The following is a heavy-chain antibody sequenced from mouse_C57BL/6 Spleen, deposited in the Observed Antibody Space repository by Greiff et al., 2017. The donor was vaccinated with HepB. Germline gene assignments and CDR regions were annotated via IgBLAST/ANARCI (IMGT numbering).Heavy chain of an antibody. Sequence: VKLQQPGAELVRPGTSVKLSCKASGYTFTSYWMHWVKQRPGQGLEWIGVIDPSDSYTNYIQKFKGKATLTVDTSSSTAYMQLSSLTSEDSAVYYCARSDYSKSYYAMDYWGQGTSVTVSS. CDR2: IDPSDSYT. CDR1: GYTFTSYW. V-gene: IGHV1-59*01. J-gene: IGHJ4*01. D-gene: IGHD2-5*01. CDR3: ARSDYSKSYYAMDY.